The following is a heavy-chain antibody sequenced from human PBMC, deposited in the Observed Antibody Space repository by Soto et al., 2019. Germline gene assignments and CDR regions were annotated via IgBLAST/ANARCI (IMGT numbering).Heavy chain of an antibody. V-gene: IGHV3-23*01. CDR2: ISGSGADT. D-gene: IGHD3-10*01. Sequence: EVQLLESGGNLVQPGGSLRLSCAASGFTFSSCAMSWVRQAPGKGLEWVSVISGSGADTSYADSVKGRFTISRDNSKNTLFLEMNSLRAEDTAVYYCAKAGGYYGSGNEYYFDYWGQGTLVTVSS. CDR1: GFTFSSCA. J-gene: IGHJ4*02. CDR3: AKAGGYYGSGNEYYFDY.